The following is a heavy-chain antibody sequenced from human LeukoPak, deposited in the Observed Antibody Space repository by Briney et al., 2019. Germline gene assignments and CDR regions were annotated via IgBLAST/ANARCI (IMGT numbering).Heavy chain of an antibody. CDR2: ISSSSSYI. D-gene: IGHD5-18*01. Sequence: PGGSLRLSCAASGFSFSSYSMNWVRQAPGKGLEWVSSISSSSSYIYYAESVKGRFTIARDNAKNSLYLQMNSLRAEDTAMYYCARDSRGYSYSSCFDYWGQGTLVTVSS. CDR1: GFSFSSYS. J-gene: IGHJ4*02. V-gene: IGHV3-21*01. CDR3: ARDSRGYSYSSCFDY.